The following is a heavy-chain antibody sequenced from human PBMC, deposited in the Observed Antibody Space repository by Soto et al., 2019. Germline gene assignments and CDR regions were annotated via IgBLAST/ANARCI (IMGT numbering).Heavy chain of an antibody. J-gene: IGHJ4*02. V-gene: IGHV1-3*01. Sequence: ASVKVSCKASGYTFTSYAMHWVRQAPGQRLEWMGWINAGNGNTKYSQKFQGRVTITRDTSASTAYMELSSLRSDDTAVYYCARGIYCSSISCSLGVEFDSWGQGTLVTVSS. CDR1: GYTFTSYA. CDR3: ARGIYCSSISCSLGVEFDS. D-gene: IGHD2-2*01. CDR2: INAGNGNT.